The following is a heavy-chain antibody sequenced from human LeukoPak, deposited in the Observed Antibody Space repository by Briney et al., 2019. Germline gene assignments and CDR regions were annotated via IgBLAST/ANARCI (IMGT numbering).Heavy chain of an antibody. D-gene: IGHD2-2*01. CDR1: GFTFSIYG. J-gene: IGHJ6*02. V-gene: IGHV3-33*01. CDR2: IWYDGSNK. CDR3: AGNPGYCSSTSCYYYYGMDV. Sequence: GRSLRLSCAASGFTFSIYGMHWVRQAPGKGLEWVAVIWYDGSNKYYADSVKGRFTISRDNSKNTLYLQMNSLRAEDTAVYYCAGNPGYCSSTSCYYYYGMDVWGQGTTVTVSS.